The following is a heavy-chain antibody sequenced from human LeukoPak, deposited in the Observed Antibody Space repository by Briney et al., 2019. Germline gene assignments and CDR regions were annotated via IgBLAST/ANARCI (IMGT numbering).Heavy chain of an antibody. V-gene: IGHV3-30*03. D-gene: IGHD4-17*01. CDR1: GFTFSSYG. CDR3: AGDYGDYRLMAFDI. J-gene: IGHJ3*02. CDR2: ISYDGSNK. Sequence: GGSLRLSCAASGFTFSSYGMHWVRQAPGKGLEWVAVISYDGSNKYYADSVKGRFTISRDNSKNTLYLQMNSLRAEDTAVYYCAGDYGDYRLMAFDIWGQGTMVTVSS.